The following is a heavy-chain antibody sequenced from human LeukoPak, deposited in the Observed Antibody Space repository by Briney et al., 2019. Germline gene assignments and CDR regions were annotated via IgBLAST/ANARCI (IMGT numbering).Heavy chain of an antibody. Sequence: GGSLRLSCAASGFTFSNYAMNWVRQAPGKGLEWVSSISESGDTTHYADSVKGRFTISRDNAQNTLYLQMNTLRAEDTALYYCAKQWVDCWGQGTLVTVSS. CDR3: AKQWVDC. J-gene: IGHJ4*02. CDR2: ISESGDTT. CDR1: GFTFSNYA. D-gene: IGHD1-26*01. V-gene: IGHV3-23*01.